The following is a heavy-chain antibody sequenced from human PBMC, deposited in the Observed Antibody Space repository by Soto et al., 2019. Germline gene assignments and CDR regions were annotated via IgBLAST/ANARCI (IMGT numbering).Heavy chain of an antibody. CDR1: GGTFSSYV. CDR2: IIPTFGTT. J-gene: IGHJ6*02. Sequence: QVQLEQSGAEVTKPGSSVKVSCKASGGTFSSYVISWVRQAPGQGLEWMGGIIPTFGTTKYAQDFQGRVTITADKSQSTAYMELSSMRSDDTAVYYCASHRSQVVHLVLPPYYYYGLDVWGQGTTVTVSS. CDR3: ASHRSQVVHLVLPPYYYYGLDV. D-gene: IGHD6-6*01. V-gene: IGHV1-69*06.